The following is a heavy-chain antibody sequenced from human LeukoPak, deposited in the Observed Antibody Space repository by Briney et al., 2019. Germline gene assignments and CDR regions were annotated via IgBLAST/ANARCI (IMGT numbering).Heavy chain of an antibody. Sequence: GGSLRLSCAASGFTFSDYYMSWIRQAPGKGLEWVSYISSSGSTIYYADSVKGRFTISRDNAKNSLYLQMNSLRAEDTAVYYCARVRSAVAARPYFDYWGQGTLVTVSS. D-gene: IGHD6-6*01. CDR2: ISSSGSTI. CDR3: ARVRSAVAARPYFDY. V-gene: IGHV3-11*04. CDR1: GFTFSDYY. J-gene: IGHJ4*02.